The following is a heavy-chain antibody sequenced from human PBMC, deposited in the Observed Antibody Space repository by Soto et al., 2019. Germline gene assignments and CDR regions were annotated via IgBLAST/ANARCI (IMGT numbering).Heavy chain of an antibody. Sequence: QEQLVESGGGVVQPGRSLRLSCAASGFTFSSCGMHWVRQAPGKGLEWVAVIWFDGSNKYYADSVKGRFTISRDNSKNTLHLQMNTLTADATAVYYCARGFPPRVLTAPFDYWCQGARVTVSS. J-gene: IGHJ4*02. V-gene: IGHV3-33*01. CDR2: IWFDGSNK. D-gene: IGHD2-8*01. CDR1: GFTFSSCG. CDR3: ARGFPPRVLTAPFDY.